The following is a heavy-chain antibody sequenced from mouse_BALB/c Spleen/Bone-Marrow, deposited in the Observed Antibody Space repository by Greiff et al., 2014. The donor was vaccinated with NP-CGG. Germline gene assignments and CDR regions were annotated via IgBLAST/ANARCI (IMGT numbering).Heavy chain of an antibody. CDR1: GYAFTNYL. J-gene: IGHJ4*01. D-gene: IGHD2-4*01. V-gene: IGHV1-54*01. CDR3: ARAITYAMDY. CDR2: INSGSGGT. Sequence: QVQLKESGAELVRPGTSVKVSCKGSGYAFTNYLIEWVKQRPGQGLEWIGVINSGSGGTKYNEKFKGKATLTADKSSSTAYMQLSSPTSDDSAVYFCARAITYAMDYWGQGTSVTVSS.